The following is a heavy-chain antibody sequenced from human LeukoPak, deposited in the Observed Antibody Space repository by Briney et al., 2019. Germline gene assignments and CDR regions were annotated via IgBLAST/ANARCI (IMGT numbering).Heavy chain of an antibody. V-gene: IGHV3-48*02. CDR3: ARGRNYAFDI. Sequence: GETLRLSCAVSGFTFSDYSMNWVREAPGKGREWVSCISSSSSTRDYVNSVKGRFAIPRDNAKNSLYLQMNSLRDEDTAVYYCARGRNYAFDIWGQGTMVTVSS. CDR2: ISSSSSTR. CDR1: GFTFSDYS. J-gene: IGHJ3*02.